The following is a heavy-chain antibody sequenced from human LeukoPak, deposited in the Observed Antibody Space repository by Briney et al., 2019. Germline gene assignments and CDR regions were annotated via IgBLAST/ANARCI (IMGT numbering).Heavy chain of an antibody. CDR3: AKVDNYYGSGSYSY. CDR1: GFTFSSYA. J-gene: IGHJ4*02. CDR2: ISGSGGST. Sequence: GGSLRLSCAASGFTFSSYAMSWVRQAPGKGLEWVSAISGSGGSTYYADSVKGRFTISRDNSKNTLYLQMNSLRAEDTAVYYCAKVDNYYGSGSYSYWGQGTLVTGSS. D-gene: IGHD3-10*01. V-gene: IGHV3-23*01.